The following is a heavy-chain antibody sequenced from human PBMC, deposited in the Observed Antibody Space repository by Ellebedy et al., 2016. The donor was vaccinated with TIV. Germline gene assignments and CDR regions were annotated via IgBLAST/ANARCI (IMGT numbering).Heavy chain of an antibody. V-gene: IGHV4-59*01. J-gene: IGHJ4*02. Sequence: MPSETLSLTCNVSGGSISTFYWSWIRQPPGKGLEFIGYIYYIGITNYNPSLESRVAISIDTSENPFPLRLSSVTAADTAVYYCAAYYGGRFDYWGQGTLVTVSS. D-gene: IGHD4-23*01. CDR2: IYYIGIT. CDR3: AAYYGGRFDY. CDR1: GGSISTFY.